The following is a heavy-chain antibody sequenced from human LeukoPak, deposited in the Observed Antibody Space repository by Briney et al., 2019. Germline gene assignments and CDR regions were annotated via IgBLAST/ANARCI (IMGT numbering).Heavy chain of an antibody. Sequence: ASVKVSCKASGYTFTGYYMHWVRQAPGQGLEWMGWINPNSGGTNYAQKFQGRVTTTRDTSISTAYMELSRLRSDDTAVYYCARHGYSSGWDYYFDYWGQGTLVTVSS. D-gene: IGHD6-19*01. J-gene: IGHJ4*02. CDR3: ARHGYSSGWDYYFDY. CDR1: GYTFTGYY. CDR2: INPNSGGT. V-gene: IGHV1-2*02.